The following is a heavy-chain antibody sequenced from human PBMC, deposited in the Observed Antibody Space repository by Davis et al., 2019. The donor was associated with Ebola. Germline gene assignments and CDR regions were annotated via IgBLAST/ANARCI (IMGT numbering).Heavy chain of an antibody. CDR3: AREKLGTVDY. J-gene: IGHJ4*02. D-gene: IGHD7-27*01. CDR2: INPNSGGT. V-gene: IGHV1-2*06. CDR1: EYTLNELS. Sequence: AASVKVSCKVSEYTLNELSIHWVRQAPGQGLEWMGRINPNSGGTNYAQKLQGRVTMTTDTSTSTAYMELRSLRSDDTAVYYCAREKLGTVDYWGQGTLVTVSS.